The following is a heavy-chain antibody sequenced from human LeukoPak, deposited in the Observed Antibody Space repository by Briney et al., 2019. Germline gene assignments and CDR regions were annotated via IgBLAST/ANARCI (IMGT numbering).Heavy chain of an antibody. V-gene: IGHV4-59*12. D-gene: IGHD3-10*01. CDR2: IYYSGST. CDR3: AREYYYGSGKAFDP. Sequence: PSETLSLTCTVSGGSISSYYWSWIRQPPGQGLEWIGYIYYSGSTNYNPSLKSRVTMSVDTSKNQFSLKLSSVTAADTAVYYCAREYYYGSGKAFDPWGQGTLVTVSS. J-gene: IGHJ5*02. CDR1: GGSISSYY.